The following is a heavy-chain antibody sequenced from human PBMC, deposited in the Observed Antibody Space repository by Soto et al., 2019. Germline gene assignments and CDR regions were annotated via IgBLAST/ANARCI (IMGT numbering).Heavy chain of an antibody. D-gene: IGHD1-26*01. CDR1: GFTFSSYW. CDR3: ASGGSPDY. J-gene: IGHJ4*02. Sequence: GGSLRLSCAASGFTFSSYWTSWVRQAPGKGLEWVANIKQDGSEKYYVDSVKGRFTISRDNAKNSLYLQMNSLRAEDTAVYYCASGGSPDYWGQGTLVTVSS. CDR2: IKQDGSEK. V-gene: IGHV3-7*03.